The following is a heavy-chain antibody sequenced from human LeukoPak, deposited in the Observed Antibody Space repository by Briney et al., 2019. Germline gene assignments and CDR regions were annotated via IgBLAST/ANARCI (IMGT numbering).Heavy chain of an antibody. J-gene: IGHJ4*02. Sequence: GGSLRLSCAASGFTFSDYYMSWIRQAPGKGLEWLSYIDGTATYIYYAGSVKGRFTISRDNAKNSLYLQMNSLRAEDTAVYYCARDLGYDFPADYWGQGTLVTVSS. V-gene: IGHV3-11*04. D-gene: IGHD3-3*01. CDR2: IDGTATYI. CDR3: ARDLGYDFPADY. CDR1: GFTFSDYY.